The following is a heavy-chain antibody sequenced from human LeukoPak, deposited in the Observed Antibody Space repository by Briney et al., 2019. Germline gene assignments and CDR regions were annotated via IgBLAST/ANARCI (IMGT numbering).Heavy chain of an antibody. D-gene: IGHD6-6*01. CDR3: AKELGGYSEHLVAGYYYGMDV. CDR1: GFTFSTYG. Sequence: GGSLRLSCAASGFTFSTYGMHWVRQAPGKGLEWVAVTSYGGSDKYFADSVKGRFTISRDNSKNTVYLQMNSLRAEDTAVYYCAKELGGYSEHLVAGYYYGMDVWGQGTTVTVPS. V-gene: IGHV3-30*18. CDR2: TSYGGSDK. J-gene: IGHJ6*02.